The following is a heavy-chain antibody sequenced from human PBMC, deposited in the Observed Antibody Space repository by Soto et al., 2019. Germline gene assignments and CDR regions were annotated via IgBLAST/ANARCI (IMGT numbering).Heavy chain of an antibody. CDR1: GGSISSYS. V-gene: IGHV4-4*07. CDR3: LSIYYDVDV. J-gene: IGHJ6*02. D-gene: IGHD6-6*01. Sequence: PSETLSPTSTVPGGSISSYSGRWIRQPAGKGLEWIGHIYISGSTNYNPSLKSRVTMSVDTSKNQFSLRLTSVTAADTAVYYCLSIYYDVDVWGQGTTVTVSS. CDR2: IYISGST.